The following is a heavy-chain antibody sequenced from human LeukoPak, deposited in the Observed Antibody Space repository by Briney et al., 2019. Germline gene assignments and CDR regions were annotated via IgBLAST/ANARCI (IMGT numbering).Heavy chain of an antibody. V-gene: IGHV3-74*01. D-gene: IGHD2-2*01. CDR3: AKGGDIVVS. J-gene: IGHJ4*02. Sequence: PGGSMRLSCGASGFIFTDYWMHWVRQGPGKELVWVARISGDGRGTTYADSVKGRFTISRDNSKNTLYLQMNSLRPEDTAVYYCAKGGDIVVSWGQGTLVTVSS. CDR2: ISGDGRGT. CDR1: GFIFTDYW.